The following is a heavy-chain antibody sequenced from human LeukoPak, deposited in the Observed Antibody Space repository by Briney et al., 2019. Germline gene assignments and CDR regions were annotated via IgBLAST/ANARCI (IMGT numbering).Heavy chain of an antibody. V-gene: IGHV4-34*01. J-gene: IGHJ4*02. D-gene: IGHD6-13*01. CDR2: INHSGST. Sequence: KPSETLSLTCAVYGGSFSGYYWSWIRQPPGKGLEWIGEINHSGSTNYNTSLKSRVTISVDTSKNQFSLKLSSVTAADTAVYYCARGRAAAYWGQGTLVTVSS. CDR3: ARGRAAAY. CDR1: GGSFSGYY.